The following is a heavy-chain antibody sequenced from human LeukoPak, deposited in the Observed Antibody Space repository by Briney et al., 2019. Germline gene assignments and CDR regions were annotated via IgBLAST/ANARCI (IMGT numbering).Heavy chain of an antibody. D-gene: IGHD3-9*01. CDR2: ISSSGTYV. CDR1: GFTFSSYS. CDR3: ARASSKQLAGYLPDGFDI. Sequence: GGSLRLSCAASGFTFSSYSMNWVRQAPGKGLEWVSSISSSGTYVYYADSVKGRFTISRDNAKNSLSLQMNSLRADDAAVYYCARASSKQLAGYLPDGFDIWGQGTTVTVSS. V-gene: IGHV3-21*01. J-gene: IGHJ3*02.